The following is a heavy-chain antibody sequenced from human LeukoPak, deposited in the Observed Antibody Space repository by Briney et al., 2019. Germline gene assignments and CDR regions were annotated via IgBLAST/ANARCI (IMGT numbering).Heavy chain of an antibody. D-gene: IGHD2-21*02. J-gene: IGHJ4*02. CDR2: INHSGST. Sequence: SESLSLTCAVYGGSFSSYYWSWIRQPPGKGLEWIGEINHSGSTNYNPSLKSRVTISVDTSKNQFSLKLSSVTAADTAVYYCARAGLAYCGGDCYPGGYWGQGTLVTVSS. V-gene: IGHV4-34*01. CDR3: ARAGLAYCGGDCYPGGY. CDR1: GGSFSSYY.